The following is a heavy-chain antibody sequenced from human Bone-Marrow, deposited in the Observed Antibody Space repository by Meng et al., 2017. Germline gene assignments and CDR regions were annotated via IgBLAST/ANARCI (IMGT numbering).Heavy chain of an antibody. Sequence: QVQLVQFGAEVKKPGASVKVSCKASGYTFTGYYMHWVRQAPGQGLEWMGRINPNSGGTNYAQNFQGRVTLTRDTSISTAHMELSRLSSDDTAVYYCARRVSTVGDLDYWGQGTLVTVSS. D-gene: IGHD2-21*01. CDR1: GYTFTGYY. CDR3: ARRVSTVGDLDY. CDR2: INPNSGGT. V-gene: IGHV1-2*06. J-gene: IGHJ4*02.